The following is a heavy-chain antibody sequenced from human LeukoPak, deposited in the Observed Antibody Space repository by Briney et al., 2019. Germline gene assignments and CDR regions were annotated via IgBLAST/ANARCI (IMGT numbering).Heavy chain of an antibody. Sequence: PGGSLRLSCAASGFTFSSYAMSWVRQAPGKGLEGVSGISGSGGSTYYADSVNRPFTISIDTSKNTLYLQINSLRAEDTAVYYCAQDPPRRAAGTGVYWGQGTLVTVSS. CDR1: GFTFSSYA. V-gene: IGHV3-23*01. CDR2: ISGSGGST. D-gene: IGHD1-1*01. J-gene: IGHJ4*02. CDR3: AQDPPRRAAGTGVY.